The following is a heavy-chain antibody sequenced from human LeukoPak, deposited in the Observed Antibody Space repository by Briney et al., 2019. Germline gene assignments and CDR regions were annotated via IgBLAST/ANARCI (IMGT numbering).Heavy chain of an antibody. J-gene: IGHJ4*02. D-gene: IGHD6-19*01. Sequence: RPSETLSLTCTVSGGSISSYYWSWIRQPPGKGLEWIGYIYTSGSTNYNPSLKSRVTISVDTSKNQFSLKLSSVTAADTAVYYCAIQGIAVAGTRYFDYWGQGTLVTVSS. CDR2: IYTSGST. V-gene: IGHV4-4*09. CDR1: GGSISSYY. CDR3: AIQGIAVAGTRYFDY.